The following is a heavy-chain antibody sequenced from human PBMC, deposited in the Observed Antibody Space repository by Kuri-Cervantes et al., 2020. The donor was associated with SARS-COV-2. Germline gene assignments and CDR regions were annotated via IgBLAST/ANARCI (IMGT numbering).Heavy chain of an antibody. CDR1: GGTFSSYA. Sequence: SVKVSCKASGGTFSSYAISWVRQAPGQGLEWMGGIIPIFGTANYAQKFQERVTITRDMSTSTAYMELSSLRSEDTAVYYCAAGRTYSSSWRGGYFDLWGRGTLVTVSS. V-gene: IGHV1-69*05. J-gene: IGHJ2*01. CDR3: AAGRTYSSSWRGGYFDL. D-gene: IGHD6-13*01. CDR2: IIPIFGTA.